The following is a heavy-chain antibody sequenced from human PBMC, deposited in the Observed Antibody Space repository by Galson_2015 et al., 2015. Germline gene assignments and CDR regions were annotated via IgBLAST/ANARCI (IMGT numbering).Heavy chain of an antibody. CDR1: GFSLSNARMG. CDR3: ARSPPRQEYSSSWYYDC. Sequence: PALVKPTQPLTLPCTVSGFSLSNARMGVSWIRQPPGKALEWLAHLFSNDAKSYSTSQKSRVTISKDTSKSQVVLTTTNMGPVETATYYCARSPPRQEYSSSWYYDCWVQGTLVTVSS. J-gene: IGHJ4*02. V-gene: IGHV2-26*01. D-gene: IGHD6-13*01. CDR2: LFSNDAK.